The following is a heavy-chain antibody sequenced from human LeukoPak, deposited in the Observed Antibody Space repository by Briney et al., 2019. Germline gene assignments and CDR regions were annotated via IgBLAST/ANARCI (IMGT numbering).Heavy chain of an antibody. CDR1: GFTFSTYA. J-gene: IGHJ4*02. CDR3: AGDSGRSGSLDY. V-gene: IGHV3-21*05. CDR2: IDSRGTYI. D-gene: IGHD5-12*01. Sequence: GGSLRLSCAASGFTFSTYAMKWVRQAPGKGLEWVSHIDSRGTYILYADSVKGRLTISRDNAKNSLYLQVSSLRAEDTAVYYCAGDSGRSGSLDYWGQGTLVTVSS.